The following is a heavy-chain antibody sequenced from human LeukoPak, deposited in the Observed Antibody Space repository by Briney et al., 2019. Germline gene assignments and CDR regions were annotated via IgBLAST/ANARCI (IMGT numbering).Heavy chain of an antibody. CDR1: GGSINNYY. Sequence: PSETLSLTCTVSGGSINNYYWSWIRQPPGKGLEWIGYMFYSGRTNYNPSLRSRVTISVDTSKKEFSLQLTSVTAADTAVYYCARHRLEMASSHDAFDLWGQGTMVTVSS. J-gene: IGHJ3*01. CDR2: MFYSGRT. CDR3: ARHRLEMASSHDAFDL. D-gene: IGHD5-24*01. V-gene: IGHV4-59*08.